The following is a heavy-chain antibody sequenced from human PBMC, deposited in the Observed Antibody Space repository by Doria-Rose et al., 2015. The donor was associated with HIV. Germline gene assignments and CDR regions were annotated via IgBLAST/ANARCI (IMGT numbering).Heavy chain of an antibody. J-gene: IGHJ4*02. Sequence: PGLVKPSQTLSLTCTVSGGSISSGSYYWSWIRQPAGKGLEWIGRIYTSGNTKYNPSLKSRITISIDTSKNQFSLNLSSVTAADTAVYYCAREGFSSGSYQVPYFDFWGQGTLVTVSS. D-gene: IGHD6-19*01. V-gene: IGHV4-61*02. CDR1: GGSISSGSYY. CDR3: AREGFSSGSYQVPYFDF. CDR2: IYTSGNT.